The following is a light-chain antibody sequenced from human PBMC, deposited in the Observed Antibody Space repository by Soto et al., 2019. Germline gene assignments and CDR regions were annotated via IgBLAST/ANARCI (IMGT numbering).Light chain of an antibody. Sequence: ETVLTQSPGTLSLSPGERATLSCRASQSVSSNYLAWFQQIPGQAPRLLISTASSRATDIPDRFSGSGSGTEFTLTISSLQSEDFAVYYCQQYNNWPRTFGQGTKVDIK. V-gene: IGKV3D-15*01. CDR2: TAS. CDR1: QSVSSN. J-gene: IGKJ1*01. CDR3: QQYNNWPRT.